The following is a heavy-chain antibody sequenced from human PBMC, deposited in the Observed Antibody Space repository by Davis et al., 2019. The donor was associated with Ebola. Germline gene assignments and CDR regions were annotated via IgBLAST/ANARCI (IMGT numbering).Heavy chain of an antibody. D-gene: IGHD3-22*01. CDR1: GYTFSGYY. Sequence: ASVKVSCKASGYTFSGYYINWVRQAPGQGLEWMGRVNPYSGGTNYAQKFQGRVTMTRDTSISTVYMELSRLRSDDTAVYYCARGGITMMVVPRDYYYGLDVWGQGTTVTVSS. CDR2: VNPYSGGT. J-gene: IGHJ6*02. V-gene: IGHV1-2*06. CDR3: ARGGITMMVVPRDYYYGLDV.